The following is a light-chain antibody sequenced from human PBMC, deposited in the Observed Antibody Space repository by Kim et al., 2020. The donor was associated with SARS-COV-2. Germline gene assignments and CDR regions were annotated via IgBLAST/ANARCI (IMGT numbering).Light chain of an antibody. V-gene: IGLV1-40*01. CDR2: GNS. CDR1: SSNIGAGYD. J-gene: IGLJ1*01. Sequence: QRVTISCTGSSSNIGAGYDVHWYQQLPGTAPKLLISGNSNRPSGVPDRFSGSKSGTSASLAITGLQAEDEADYYCQSYDSSLSAYVFGTGTKVTVL. CDR3: QSYDSSLSAYV.